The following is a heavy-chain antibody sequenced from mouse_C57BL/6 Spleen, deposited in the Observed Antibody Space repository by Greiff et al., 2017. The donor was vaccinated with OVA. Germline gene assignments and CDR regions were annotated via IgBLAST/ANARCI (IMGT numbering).Heavy chain of an antibody. CDR1: GFTFSSYA. D-gene: IGHD1-1*01. V-gene: IGHV5-4*01. J-gene: IGHJ1*03. Sequence: EVKVVESGGGLVKPGGSLKLSCAASGFTFSSYAMSWVRQTPEKRLEWVATISDGGSYTYYPDNVKGRFTIARDNAKNNLYLQMSHLKSEDTAMYYCARDRITTVVDWYFDVWGTGTTVTVSS. CDR3: ARDRITTVVDWYFDV. CDR2: ISDGGSYT.